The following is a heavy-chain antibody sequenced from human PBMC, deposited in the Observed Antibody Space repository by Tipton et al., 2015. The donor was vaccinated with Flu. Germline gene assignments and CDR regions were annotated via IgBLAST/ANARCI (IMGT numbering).Heavy chain of an antibody. Sequence: TLSLTCTVSGGSISGYYWTWLRQPAGKGLEWIGRIYPTGSTTYSPSLKTRVTMSIDTSKNQFSLSLSSVTAADTAVYYCARPGSAGTLSYFDLWGRGTMVTVST. CDR1: GGSISGYY. J-gene: IGHJ2*01. D-gene: IGHD6-13*01. CDR2: IYPTGST. V-gene: IGHV4-4*07. CDR3: ARPGSAGTLSYFDL.